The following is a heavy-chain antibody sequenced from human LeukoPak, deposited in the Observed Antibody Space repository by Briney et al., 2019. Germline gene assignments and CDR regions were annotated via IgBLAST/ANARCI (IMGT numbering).Heavy chain of an antibody. V-gene: IGHV3-7*03. CDR3: ARDKIVGATNFDY. CDR2: IKQHGGEI. Sequence: GGSLRLSCAASGFTSSNYWMSWVRQVPGKGLEWVANIKQHGGEIYYVDSVKGRFTISRDNAKNLLYLQMNSLRAEDTAIYYCARDKIVGATNFDYWGQGTLVTVSS. D-gene: IGHD1-26*01. CDR1: GFTSSNYW. J-gene: IGHJ4*02.